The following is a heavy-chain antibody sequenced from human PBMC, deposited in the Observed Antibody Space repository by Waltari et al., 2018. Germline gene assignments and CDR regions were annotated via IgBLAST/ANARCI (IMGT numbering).Heavy chain of an antibody. V-gene: IGHV3-48*03. CDR2: VSSSGSKV. CDR3: ARDPGTSAGFDYFDY. Sequence: EVQLVESGGGLVQPGGSLRLSCVASGFTFSRYEMNWVRQAPGKGLEWVSYVSSSGSKVHHADSVKARFTIFRDNAKNSLFLQMNSLRAEDTAVYYCARDPGTSAGFDYFDYWGQGTLVTVSS. D-gene: IGHD6-13*01. J-gene: IGHJ4*02. CDR1: GFTFSRYE.